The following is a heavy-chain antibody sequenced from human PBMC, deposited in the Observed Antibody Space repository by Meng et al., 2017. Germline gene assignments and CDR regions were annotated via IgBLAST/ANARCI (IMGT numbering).Heavy chain of an antibody. D-gene: IGHD3-10*01. CDR2: INHSGST. CDR3: VILWFGELSPRPDFDY. Sequence: GSLRLSCAVYGGSFSGYYWSWIRQPPGKGLEWIGEINHSGSTNYNPSLKSRVTISVDTSKNQFSLKLSSVTAADTAVYYCVILWFGELSPRPDFDYWGQGTLVTVSS. V-gene: IGHV4-34*01. CDR1: GGSFSGYY. J-gene: IGHJ4*02.